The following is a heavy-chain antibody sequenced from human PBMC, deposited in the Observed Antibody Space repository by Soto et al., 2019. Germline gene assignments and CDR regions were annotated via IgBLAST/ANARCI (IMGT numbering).Heavy chain of an antibody. CDR3: AKERTNYYDSSGAFDI. J-gene: IGHJ3*02. V-gene: IGHV3-23*01. Sequence: GGSLRLSCAASAFTFSSYAMSWVRQAPGKGLEWVSAISDSGGSTYYADSVKGRFTISRDNSKNTLYLQMNSLRAEDTAVYYSAKERTNYYDSSGAFDIWGQGTMVTVSS. CDR2: ISDSGGST. D-gene: IGHD3-22*01. CDR1: AFTFSSYA.